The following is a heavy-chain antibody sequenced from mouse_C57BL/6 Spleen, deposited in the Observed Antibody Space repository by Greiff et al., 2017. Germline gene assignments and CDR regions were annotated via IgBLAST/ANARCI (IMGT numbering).Heavy chain of an antibody. CDR2: IYPGDGDT. CDR1: GYAFSSSW. CDR3: ARATADYCDA. Sequence: QVQLQQSGPELVKPGASVKISCKASGYAFSSSWMNWVKQRPGKGLEWIGRIYPGDGDTNYNGKFKGKATLTADKSSSTAYMQLSSLTSEDSAVYFCARATADYCDAWGDDTTLSVSS. D-gene: IGHD1-2*01. V-gene: IGHV1-82*01. J-gene: IGHJ2*01.